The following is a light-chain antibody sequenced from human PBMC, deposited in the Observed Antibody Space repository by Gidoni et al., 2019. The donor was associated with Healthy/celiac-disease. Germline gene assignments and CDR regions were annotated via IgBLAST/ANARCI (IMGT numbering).Light chain of an antibody. Sequence: DIQMTQSPSTLSASVGDRVTITCRASQSISSWLAWYQQKPGKASKLLIYDASSLESGVPSRFSGSGSGTEFTLTISSLQPDDFATYYCQQYNSYWTFGQXTKVEIK. CDR3: QQYNSYWT. V-gene: IGKV1-5*01. J-gene: IGKJ1*01. CDR2: DAS. CDR1: QSISSW.